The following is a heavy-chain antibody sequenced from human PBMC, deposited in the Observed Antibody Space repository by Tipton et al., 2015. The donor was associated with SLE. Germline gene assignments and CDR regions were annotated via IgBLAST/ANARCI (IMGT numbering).Heavy chain of an antibody. CDR1: GGSISSSSYY. CDR2: ISHSGST. D-gene: IGHD2-2*01. Sequence: TLSLTCTVSGGSISSSSYYWGWIRQPPGKGLEWIGSISHSGSTYYNPSLKSRVTISVDTSKNQFSLKLSSVTAADTAVYYCARDSVGYCSSTSCSDYGGIDYWGQGTLVTVSS. CDR3: ARDSVGYCSSTSCSDYGGIDY. J-gene: IGHJ4*02. V-gene: IGHV4-39*07.